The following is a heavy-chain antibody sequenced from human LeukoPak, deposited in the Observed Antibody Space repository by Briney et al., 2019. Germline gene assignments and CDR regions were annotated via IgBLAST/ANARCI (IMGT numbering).Heavy chain of an antibody. CDR3: VKSAGKDGYRDVFDI. CDR2: ITKSGDQT. V-gene: IGHV3-23*01. J-gene: IGHJ3*02. CDR1: GLPLSNSA. D-gene: IGHD5-24*01. Sequence: GGPLTLSCVLSGLPLSNSAVRWVRQAPGEGVEWVSTITKSGDQTHYADSVRGLFTISRDIFKNTLYLQMNSLRAEDTAVYHCVKSAGKDGYRDVFDIGGQGTVVTVSS.